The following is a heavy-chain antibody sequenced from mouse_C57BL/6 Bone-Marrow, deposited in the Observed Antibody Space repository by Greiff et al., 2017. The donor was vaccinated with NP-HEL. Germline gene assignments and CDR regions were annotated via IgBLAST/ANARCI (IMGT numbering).Heavy chain of an antibody. Sequence: DVHLVESGGGLVQPGGSLKLSCAASGFTFSDYGMAWVRQAPRKGPEWVAFISNLAYSIYYADTVTGRFTISRENAKNTLYLEMSSLRSEDTAMYYCARSFYYGSSYDYYAMDYWGQGTSVTVSS. D-gene: IGHD1-1*01. J-gene: IGHJ4*01. CDR3: ARSFYYGSSYDYYAMDY. CDR2: ISNLAYSI. CDR1: GFTFSDYG. V-gene: IGHV5-15*01.